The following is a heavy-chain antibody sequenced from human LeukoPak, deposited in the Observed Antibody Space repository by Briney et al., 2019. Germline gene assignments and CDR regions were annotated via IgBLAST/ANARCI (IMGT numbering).Heavy chain of an antibody. Sequence: GRSLRLSCAASGFTLSSNYMSWVRQAPGKGLEWDSVIYSGGSTYYPDSVKGRFTISRDNSKNTLYLQMNSLRAEDTAVYYCARDRSYDSSGYYYPSAGYFDLWGRGTLVTVSS. CDR2: IYSGGST. CDR3: ARDRSYDSSGYYYPSAGYFDL. CDR1: GFTLSSNY. J-gene: IGHJ2*01. D-gene: IGHD3-22*01. V-gene: IGHV3-53*01.